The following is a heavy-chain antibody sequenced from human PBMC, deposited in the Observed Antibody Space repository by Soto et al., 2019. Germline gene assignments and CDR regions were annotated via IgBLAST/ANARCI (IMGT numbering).Heavy chain of an antibody. CDR2: INAGNGNT. CDR3: ARAAREKYCSSTSCYAFDI. Sequence: ASVKVSCKASGYTFTSYAMHWVRQAPGQRLEWMGWINAGNGNTEYSQKFQGRVTITWDTSAGTAYMELSSLRSEYTAVYYGARAAREKYCSSTSCYAFDIWGQGTMVTVSS. D-gene: IGHD2-2*01. CDR1: GYTFTSYA. J-gene: IGHJ3*02. V-gene: IGHV1-3*01.